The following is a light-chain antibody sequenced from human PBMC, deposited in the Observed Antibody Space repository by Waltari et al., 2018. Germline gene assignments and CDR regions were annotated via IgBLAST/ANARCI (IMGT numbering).Light chain of an antibody. J-gene: IGLJ7*01. CDR3: QSYDSSYPAV. V-gene: IGLV6-57*01. CDR2: EDN. CDR1: SGTIASRY. Sequence: FMLTQPHSVSASPGKTVTISCTRSSGTIASRYVQWFQQRPGSSPTTVIFEDNQRPSGVPDRFSGSIDSSSNAASLTSSGLQTEDEADYYCQSYDSSYPAVFGGGTQLTVL.